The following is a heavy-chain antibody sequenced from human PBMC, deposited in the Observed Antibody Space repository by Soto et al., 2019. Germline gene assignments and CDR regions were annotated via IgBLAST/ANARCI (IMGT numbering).Heavy chain of an antibody. V-gene: IGHV3-73*01. CDR2: IRSKANSYAT. D-gene: IGHD6-6*01. Sequence: PGGSLRLSCAASGFTFSCSAMHWVGQASGKGLEWVGRIRSKANSYATAYAASVKGRFTISRDDSKNTAYLQMNSLKTEDTAVYYCTRQGHSSSYYGMDVWGQGTTVTVSS. CDR3: TRQGHSSSYYGMDV. CDR1: GFTFSCSA. J-gene: IGHJ6*02.